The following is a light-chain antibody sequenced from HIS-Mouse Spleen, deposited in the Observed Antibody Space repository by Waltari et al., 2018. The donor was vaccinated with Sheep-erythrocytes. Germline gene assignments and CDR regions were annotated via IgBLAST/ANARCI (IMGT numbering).Light chain of an antibody. CDR2: EGS. Sequence: QSALTQPASVSGSPGQSITISCTGTSSDVGSYNLVSWYQQHPGKAPNLRIYEGSKRPSGVSNRFSGSKSVNTASLTISGLQAEDEADYYCCSYAGSSTLVFGGGTKLTVL. J-gene: IGLJ2*01. V-gene: IGLV2-23*01. CDR1: SSDVGSYNL. CDR3: CSYAGSSTLV.